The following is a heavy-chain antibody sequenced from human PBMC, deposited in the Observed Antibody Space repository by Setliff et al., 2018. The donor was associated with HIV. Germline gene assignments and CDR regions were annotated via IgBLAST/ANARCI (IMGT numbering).Heavy chain of an antibody. V-gene: IGHV4-61*09. CDR3: ARLSTGDLRLFEY. D-gene: IGHD4-17*01. CDR2: IYVTGST. Sequence: PSETLSLTCSVSGDSIRGSGDYWSWVRQPAGKRPEWIGHIYVTGSTAYKPYLRGRATISLDTSKNQFSLKPTSVTAADTAVYFCARLSTGDLRLFEYWGHGALVT. J-gene: IGHJ4*01. CDR1: GDSIRGSGDY.